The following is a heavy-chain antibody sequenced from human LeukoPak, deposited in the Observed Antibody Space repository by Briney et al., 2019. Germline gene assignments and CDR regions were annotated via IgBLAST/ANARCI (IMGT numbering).Heavy chain of an antibody. CDR1: VFTFDDYA. CDR2: ISWYSGSI. J-gene: IGHJ3*02. V-gene: IGHV3-9*01. CDR3: AKDLRGESDAFDI. D-gene: IGHD2-21*01. Sequence: GGCLRLSCAASVFTFDDYAREWGPQAPGKGLGWVSGISWYSGSIAYAPSVKGRFAISRDNDKNSLYLQMNRLRAEDTALYYCAKDLRGESDAFDIWGQGTMVTVSS.